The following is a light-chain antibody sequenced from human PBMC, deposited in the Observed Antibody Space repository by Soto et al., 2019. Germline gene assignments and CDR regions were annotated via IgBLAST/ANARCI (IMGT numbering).Light chain of an antibody. CDR1: QSSSRY. CDR2: VAS. Sequence: DIQMTQSPSSLSASVGDRVTITCRASQSSSRYLNWYQQKAGKGPKLLIYVASSLQSGVPSGFSGSGSGNGFTLHISSLQPEDFATYYCQQLHDYPITFGQGTRLEIK. J-gene: IGKJ5*01. CDR3: QQLHDYPIT. V-gene: IGKV1-39*01.